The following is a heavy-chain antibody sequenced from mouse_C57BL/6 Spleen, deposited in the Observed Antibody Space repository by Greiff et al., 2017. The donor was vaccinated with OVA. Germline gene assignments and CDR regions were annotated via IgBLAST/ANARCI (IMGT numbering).Heavy chain of an antibody. V-gene: IGHV2-2*01. Sequence: QVHVKQSGPGLVQPSQSLSITCTVSGFSLTSYGVHWVRQSPGKGLEWLGVIWSGGSTDYNAAFISRLSISKDNSKSQVFFKMNSLQADDTAIYYCARQEGDYAMDYWGQGTSVTVSS. CDR2: IWSGGST. CDR3: ARQEGDYAMDY. J-gene: IGHJ4*01. CDR1: GFSLTSYG.